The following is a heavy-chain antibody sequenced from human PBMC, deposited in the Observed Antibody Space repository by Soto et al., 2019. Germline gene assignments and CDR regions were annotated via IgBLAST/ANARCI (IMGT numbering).Heavy chain of an antibody. V-gene: IGHV1-2*04. J-gene: IGHJ6*02. CDR3: AREGQLGDFWSGHYYYYGMDV. D-gene: IGHD3-3*01. CDR1: GYTFTGYY. Sequence: ASVKVSCKASGYTFTGYYMHWVRQAPGQGLEWMGWINPNSGGTNYAQKFQGWVTMTRDTSISTAYMELSRLRSDDTAVYYCAREGQLGDFWSGHYYYYGMDVWGQGTTVTVSS. CDR2: INPNSGGT.